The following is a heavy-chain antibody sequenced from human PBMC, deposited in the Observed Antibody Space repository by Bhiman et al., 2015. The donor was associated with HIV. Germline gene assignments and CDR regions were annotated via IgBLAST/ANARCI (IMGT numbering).Heavy chain of an antibody. V-gene: IGHV3-7*03. D-gene: IGHD3-22*01. CDR1: GFSFSSYW. Sequence: EVQLVESGGGLVQPGGSLRLSCGASGFSFSSYWMGWVRQAPGKGLEWVAKIKQDGSEKYYVDSVKGRFTISRDNAKNSLYLQMNSLRAEDTALYYCTKAKSIVVVITPIDYWGQGTLVTVSS. J-gene: IGHJ4*02. CDR2: IKQDGSEK. CDR3: TKAKSIVVVITPIDY.